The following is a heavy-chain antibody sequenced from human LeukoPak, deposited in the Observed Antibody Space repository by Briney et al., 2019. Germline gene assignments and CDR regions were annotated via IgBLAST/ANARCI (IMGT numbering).Heavy chain of an antibody. J-gene: IGHJ5*02. CDR3: ATRRMVRGVIPWFDP. D-gene: IGHD3-10*01. CDR1: GGSISSSNW. Sequence: SGTLSLTCAVSGGSISSSNWWSWVRPPPGKGREWIGEIYHSGSTNYNASVKSRVTISGDKAKNQFSLKLSSVTAADTAVYYCATRRMVRGVIPWFDPWGQGTLVTVSS. V-gene: IGHV4-4*02. CDR2: IYHSGST.